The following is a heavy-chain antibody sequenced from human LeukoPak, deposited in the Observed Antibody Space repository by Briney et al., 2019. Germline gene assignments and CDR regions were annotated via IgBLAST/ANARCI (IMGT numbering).Heavy chain of an antibody. CDR3: ARDSRHLSSTRGGLKESRGAFFDY. CDR1: GYTFTGYY. J-gene: IGHJ4*02. V-gene: IGHV1-2*02. Sequence: ASVKVSCKASGYTFTGYYMHWVRQAPGQGLEWMGWINPNSGGTNYAQKFQGRVTMTRDTSISTAYTELSRLRSDDTALYYCARDSRHLSSTRGGLKESRGAFFDYWGQGTLVTVSS. CDR2: INPNSGGT. D-gene: IGHD6-13*01.